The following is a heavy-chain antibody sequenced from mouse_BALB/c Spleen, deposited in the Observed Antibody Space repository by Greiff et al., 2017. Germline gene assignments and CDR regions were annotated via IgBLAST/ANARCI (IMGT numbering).Heavy chain of an antibody. CDR3: ARWGTTVVNYFDY. Sequence: QVQLQQSGAELAKPGASVKMSCKASGYTFTSYWMHWVKQRPGQGLEWIGYINPSTGYTEYNQKFKDKATLTADKSSSTAYMQLSSLTSEDSAVYYCARWGTTVVNYFDYWGQGTTLTVSS. J-gene: IGHJ2*01. CDR2: INPSTGYT. CDR1: GYTFTSYW. D-gene: IGHD1-1*01. V-gene: IGHV1-7*01.